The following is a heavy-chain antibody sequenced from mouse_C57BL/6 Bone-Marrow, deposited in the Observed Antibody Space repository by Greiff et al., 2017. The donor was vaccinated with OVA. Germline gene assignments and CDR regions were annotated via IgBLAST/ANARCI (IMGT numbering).Heavy chain of an antibody. CDR2: ISGGGGNT. V-gene: IGHV5-9*01. J-gene: IGHJ3*01. Sequence: EVKLVESGGGLVKPGGSLKLSCAASGFTFSSYTMSWVRQTPEKRLEWVATISGGGGNTYYPDSVKGRFTISRDTAKNTLYLQMSSLRSEDTALYYCARHGGTWFAYWGQGTLVTVSA. CDR1: GFTFSSYT. CDR3: ARHGGTWFAY.